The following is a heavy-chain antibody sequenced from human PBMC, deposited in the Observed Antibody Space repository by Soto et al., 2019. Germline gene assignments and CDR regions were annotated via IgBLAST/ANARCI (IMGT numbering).Heavy chain of an antibody. CDR3: ARTPDYGDPTYYYYYGMDV. V-gene: IGHV4-39*01. Sequence: QLQLQESGPGLVKPSETLSLTCTVSGGSISSSSYYWGWIRQPPGKGLEWIGSIYYSGSTYYNPSLKSRVTISVDTSKNQFSLKLSSVTAADTAVYYCARTPDYGDPTYYYYYGMDVWGQGTTVTVSS. J-gene: IGHJ6*02. CDR1: GGSISSSSYY. D-gene: IGHD4-17*01. CDR2: IYYSGST.